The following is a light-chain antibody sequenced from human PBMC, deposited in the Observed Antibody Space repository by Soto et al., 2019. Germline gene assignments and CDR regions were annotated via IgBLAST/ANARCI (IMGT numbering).Light chain of an antibody. CDR3: QHYGSSLWT. V-gene: IGKV3-20*01. Sequence: EVVLTQTPGPLSLSPGERATLSCRASQSVSSSLAWYQQKPGRAPRLLIHAASSRATGIPDRFSGSGSGTDFTFTMSRLEPEDFAVYYCQHYGSSLWTFGQGTKVEIE. CDR1: QSVSSS. J-gene: IGKJ1*01. CDR2: AAS.